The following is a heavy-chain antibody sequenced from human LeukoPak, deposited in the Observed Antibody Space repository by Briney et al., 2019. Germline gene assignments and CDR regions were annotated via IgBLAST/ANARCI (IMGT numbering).Heavy chain of an antibody. Sequence: ASVKVSCKASGYTFTGYGISWVRQAPGQGLEWMGWISAYNGNTNYVQKFQGRVTMTTDTSRSTVYMELRSLKSDDTAVYYCARIRGITIFGVLGADNHGLDVWGQGTTVTVSS. D-gene: IGHD3-3*01. J-gene: IGHJ6*02. CDR3: ARIRGITIFGVLGADNHGLDV. CDR2: ISAYNGNT. V-gene: IGHV1-18*01. CDR1: GYTFTGYG.